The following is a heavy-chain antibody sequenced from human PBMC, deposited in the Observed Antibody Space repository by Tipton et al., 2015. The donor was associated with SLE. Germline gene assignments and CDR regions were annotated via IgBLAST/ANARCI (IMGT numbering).Heavy chain of an antibody. V-gene: IGHV4-61*02. Sequence: LRLSCTVSGDSISSGGYFWTWIRQHPGKGLEWIGRIYTSGSTNYNPSLKSRVTISVDTSKNQFSLNLNSVTAADTAVYYCARDRSAYYPYWYFDLWGRGTLVTVSS. CDR2: IYTSGST. J-gene: IGHJ2*01. CDR1: GDSISSGGYF. D-gene: IGHD3-3*01. CDR3: ARDRSAYYPYWYFDL.